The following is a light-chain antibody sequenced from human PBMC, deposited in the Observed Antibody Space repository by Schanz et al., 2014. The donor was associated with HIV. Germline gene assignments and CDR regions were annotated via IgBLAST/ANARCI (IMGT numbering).Light chain of an antibody. CDR1: QDISNY. V-gene: IGKV1-39*01. CDR2: AAS. CDR3: QQSFSTPRT. Sequence: DIQMTQSPSSLSASVGDRVTLTCQASQDISNYLNWYRQKPGKAPKLLIYAASSLQSGVPSRFSGSGSGTDFTLTIRSLQPEDFATYYCQQSFSTPRTFGGGTYVEIK. J-gene: IGKJ4*01.